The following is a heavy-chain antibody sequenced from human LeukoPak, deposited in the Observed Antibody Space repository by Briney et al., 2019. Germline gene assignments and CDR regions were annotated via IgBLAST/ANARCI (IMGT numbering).Heavy chain of an antibody. CDR2: INAGNGNT. D-gene: IGHD1-26*01. Sequence: GASVKVSCKASGYTFTSYAMHWVRQAPGQRLEWMGWINAGNGNTKYSQKFQGRVTITRDTSASTAYMELSSLRSEDTAVYYCARDTGWWELLFWFDPWGQGTLVTVSS. J-gene: IGHJ5*02. V-gene: IGHV1-3*01. CDR3: ARDTGWWELLFWFDP. CDR1: GYTFTSYA.